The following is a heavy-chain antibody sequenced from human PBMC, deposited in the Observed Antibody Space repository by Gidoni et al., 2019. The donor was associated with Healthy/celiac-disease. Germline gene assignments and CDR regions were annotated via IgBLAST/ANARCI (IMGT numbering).Heavy chain of an antibody. CDR1: GGSISSGGYY. J-gene: IGHJ4*02. V-gene: IGHV4-31*03. D-gene: IGHD3-22*01. CDR2: IYYSGST. Sequence: QVQLQESGPGLVKPSQPLSLTCPVSGGSISSGGYYWSWIRPHPGKGVGWSGYIYYSGSTYYNPSLKSRVTISVDTSKNQFSLKLSSVTAADTAVYYCARGRYYDSSGWLVDYWGQGTLVTVSS. CDR3: ARGRYYDSSGWLVDY.